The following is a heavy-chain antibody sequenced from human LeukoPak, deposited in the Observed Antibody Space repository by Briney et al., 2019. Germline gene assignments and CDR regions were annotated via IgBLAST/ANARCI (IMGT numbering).Heavy chain of an antibody. J-gene: IGHJ5*02. CDR2: INAGNGNT. Sequence: ASVKVSCTASGYTFTSYAMHWVRQAPGQRLEWMGWINAGNGNTKYSQKSQGRVTITRDTSASTAYMELSSLRSEDTAVYYCARDAGWSAAMVTFWFDPWGQGTLVTVSS. CDR3: ARDAGWSAAMVTFWFDP. V-gene: IGHV1-3*01. D-gene: IGHD5-18*01. CDR1: GYTFTSYA.